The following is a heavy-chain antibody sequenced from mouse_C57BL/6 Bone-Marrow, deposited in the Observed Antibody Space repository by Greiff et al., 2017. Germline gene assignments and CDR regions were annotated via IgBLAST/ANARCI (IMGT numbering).Heavy chain of an antibody. CDR2: ISGGGGNT. V-gene: IGHV5-9*04. CDR1: GFTFSSYT. J-gene: IGHJ3*02. CDR3: ARQGE. Sequence: EVQGVESGGGLVKPGGSLKLSCAASGFTFSSYTMSWVRQTPKKRLEWVATISGGGGNTYYPDSVKGRFTISRDNAKNTLYLQMSSLGSEDTAVYYCARQGEWGQGTLVTVSA.